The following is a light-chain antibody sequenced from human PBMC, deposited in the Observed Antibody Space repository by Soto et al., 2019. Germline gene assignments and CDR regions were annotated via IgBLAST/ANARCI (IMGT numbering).Light chain of an antibody. J-gene: IGLJ2*01. CDR3: CSYTSTSTLV. CDR1: SSDVGGYNY. CDR2: EVT. V-gene: IGLV2-14*01. Sequence: QSVLTQPASVSGSPGQSITISCTGTSSDVGGYNYVSWYQQHPGKAPKLMIYEVTTRPSGVSNRFSGSKSANTASLTISGLQAEDEAYYYCCSYTSTSTLVFGGGTKLTVL.